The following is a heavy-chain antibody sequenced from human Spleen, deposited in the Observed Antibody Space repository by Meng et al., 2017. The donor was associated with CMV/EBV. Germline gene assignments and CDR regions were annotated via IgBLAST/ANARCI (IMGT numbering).Heavy chain of an antibody. Sequence: ASVKVSCKASGYTFTSYDINWVRQATGQGLEWMGWINPNSGGTNYAQKFQGRVTMTRDTSISTAYMELSRLRSDDTAVYYCARPLYDILTGYYYWGQGTLVTVSS. D-gene: IGHD3-9*01. CDR3: ARPLYDILTGYYY. J-gene: IGHJ4*02. V-gene: IGHV1-2*02. CDR2: INPNSGGT. CDR1: GYTFTSYD.